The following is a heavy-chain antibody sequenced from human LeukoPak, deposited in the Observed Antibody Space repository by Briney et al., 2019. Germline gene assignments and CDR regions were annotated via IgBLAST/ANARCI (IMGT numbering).Heavy chain of an antibody. J-gene: IGHJ5*02. CDR3: ARSERFLEWLLKFDP. V-gene: IGHV1-18*04. CDR2: ISAYNGNT. D-gene: IGHD3-3*01. Sequence: ASVKVSCKASGYTFTSYYMHWVRQAPGQGLEWMGWISAYNGNTNYAQKLQGRVTMTTDTSTSTAYMELRSLRSDDTAVYYCARSERFLEWLLKFDPWGQGTLVTVSS. CDR1: GYTFTSYY.